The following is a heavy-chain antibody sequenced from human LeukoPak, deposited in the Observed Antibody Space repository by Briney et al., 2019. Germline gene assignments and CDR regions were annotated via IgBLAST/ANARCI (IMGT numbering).Heavy chain of an antibody. CDR1: VGSFSGYY. D-gene: IGHD6-6*01. Sequence: SETLSLTRAVYVGSFSGYYWSRIRQPPAKGLDWIGEINHSGSTNYNPSLKSRVTISVDTSKNQFSLKLSSVTAADTAVYYCARGRKSYTGWAARLWYWFDPWGQGTLVTVSS. J-gene: IGHJ5*02. V-gene: IGHV4-34*01. CDR3: ARGRKSYTGWAARLWYWFDP. CDR2: INHSGST.